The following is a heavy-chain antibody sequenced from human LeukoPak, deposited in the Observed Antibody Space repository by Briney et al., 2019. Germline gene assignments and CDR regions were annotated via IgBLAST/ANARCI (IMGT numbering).Heavy chain of an antibody. V-gene: IGHV1-69*04. J-gene: IGHJ5*02. Sequence: SVKVSCKASGGTFSSYAISWVRQAPGQGLEWMGRIIPIFGIANYAQKFQGRVTITADKSTSTAYMELSSLRSEDTAVYYCARGPLWFGELHPTRYNWFDPWGQGTLVTVSS. CDR3: ARGPLWFGELHPTRYNWFDP. CDR2: IIPIFGIA. CDR1: GGTFSSYA. D-gene: IGHD3-10*01.